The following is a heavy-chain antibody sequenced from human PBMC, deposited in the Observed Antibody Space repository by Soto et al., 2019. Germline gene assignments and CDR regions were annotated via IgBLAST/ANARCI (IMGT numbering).Heavy chain of an antibody. Sequence: GGSLRLSCAASGFTFSSYSMNWVRQAPGKGLEWVSYISSSSSTIYYADSVKGRFTISRDNAKNSLYLQMNSLRDEDTAVYCCARDPEYYYDSSGYYHFDYWGQGTLVTVSS. V-gene: IGHV3-48*02. CDR1: GFTFSSYS. CDR3: ARDPEYYYDSSGYYHFDY. CDR2: ISSSSSTI. J-gene: IGHJ4*02. D-gene: IGHD3-22*01.